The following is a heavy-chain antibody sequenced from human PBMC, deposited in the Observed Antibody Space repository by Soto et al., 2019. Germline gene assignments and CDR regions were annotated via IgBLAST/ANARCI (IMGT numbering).Heavy chain of an antibody. J-gene: IGHJ4*02. D-gene: IGHD6-19*01. Sequence: EVQLLESGGGFVRPGGSLRLSCAASGFTFINYAMTWVRQAPGEGLEWVSTISGNGANTHYADSVKGRFSISRDNSKNTLYIHMNSLRADDTAVYYCAKDYGSSRYFFDYWGQGALVTVSS. CDR3: AKDYGSSRYFFDY. CDR1: GFTFINYA. CDR2: ISGNGANT. V-gene: IGHV3-23*01.